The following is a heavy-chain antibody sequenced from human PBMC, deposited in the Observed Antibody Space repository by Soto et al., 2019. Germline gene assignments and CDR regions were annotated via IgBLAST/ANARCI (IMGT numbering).Heavy chain of an antibody. V-gene: IGHV3-21*01. CDR3: ASKARGATARFDY. D-gene: IGHD5-18*01. J-gene: IGHJ4*02. CDR2: ISSSSSYI. Sequence: VGSLRLSCAASGFTFSSYSMNWVRQAPGKGLEWVSSISSSSSYIYYADSVKGRFTISRDNAKNSLYPQMNSLRAEDTAVYYCASKARGATARFDYWGQGTLVTVSS. CDR1: GFTFSSYS.